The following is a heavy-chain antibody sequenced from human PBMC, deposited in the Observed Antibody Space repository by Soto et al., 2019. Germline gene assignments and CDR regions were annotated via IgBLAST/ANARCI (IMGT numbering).Heavy chain of an antibody. D-gene: IGHD2-2*01. CDR1: GFTFSSYS. CDR3: ARDRIVVVPAAMLGYMDV. CDR2: ISSSSSYI. J-gene: IGHJ6*03. V-gene: IGHV3-21*01. Sequence: GGSQRLSCAASGFTFSSYSMNWVRQAPGKGLEWVSSISSSSSYIYYADSVKGRFTISRDNAKNSLYLQMNSLRAEDTAVYYCARDRIVVVPAAMLGYMDVWGKGTTVTVSS.